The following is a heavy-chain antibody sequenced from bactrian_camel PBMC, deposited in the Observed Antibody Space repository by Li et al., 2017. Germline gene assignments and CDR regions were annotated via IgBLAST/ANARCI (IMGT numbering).Heavy chain of an antibody. CDR1: GITYSTYC. D-gene: IGHD6*01. CDR2: ISTGGLIP. Sequence: HVQLVESGGGSVEAGGSLKLSCVASGITYSTYCMGWFRQAPGKEREGVAAISTGGLIPAYADSVKGRFSISRDNTRNTMWLQMNSLKPEDTATYYCAHEWDYSQCAVVPGHRYLSTWGPGTQVTVS. J-gene: IGHJ2*01. CDR3: AHEWDYSQCAVVPGHRYLST. V-gene: IGHV3S53*01.